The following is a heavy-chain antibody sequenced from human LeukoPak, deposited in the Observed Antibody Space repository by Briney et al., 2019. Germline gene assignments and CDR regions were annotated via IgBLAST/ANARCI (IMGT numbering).Heavy chain of an antibody. V-gene: IGHV3-21*01. CDR2: ISSSSSYI. CDR1: GFTFSSYS. Sequence: PGGSLRLSCAASGFTFSSYSMNWVRQAPGKGLEWVSSISSSSSYIYYADSVKGRFTISRDNAKNSLYLQMNSLRAEDTAVYYCARHSGAAKSAFDIWGQGTMVTVSS. J-gene: IGHJ3*02. D-gene: IGHD2-21*01. CDR3: ARHSGAAKSAFDI.